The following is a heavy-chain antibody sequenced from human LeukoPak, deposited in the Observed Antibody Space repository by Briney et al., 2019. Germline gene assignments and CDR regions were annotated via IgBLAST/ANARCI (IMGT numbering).Heavy chain of an antibody. J-gene: IGHJ5*02. V-gene: IGHV4-34*01. CDR1: GGSFSGYY. CDR3: ARGELRYFDWLSYHNWFDP. D-gene: IGHD3-9*01. Sequence: SETLSLTCAVYGGSFSGYYWSWIRQPPGKGLEWIGEINHGGSTNYNPSLKSRVTISVDTSKNQFSLKLSSVTAADTAVYYCARGELRYFDWLSYHNWFDPWGQGTLVTVSS. CDR2: INHGGST.